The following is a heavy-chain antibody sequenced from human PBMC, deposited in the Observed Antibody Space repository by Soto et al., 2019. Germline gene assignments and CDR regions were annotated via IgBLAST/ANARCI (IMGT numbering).Heavy chain of an antibody. V-gene: IGHV3-7*03. J-gene: IGHJ4*02. Sequence: GGSLRLSCAASGFTFSSYWMSWVRQAPGKGLEWVANIKQDGSEKYYVDSVKGRFTISRDNAKNSLYLQMNSLRAEDTAVYYCARDYYGSSGYYYEDYFDYWGQGTLVTVSS. CDR3: ARDYYGSSGYYYEDYFDY. CDR1: GFTFSSYW. D-gene: IGHD3-22*01. CDR2: IKQDGSEK.